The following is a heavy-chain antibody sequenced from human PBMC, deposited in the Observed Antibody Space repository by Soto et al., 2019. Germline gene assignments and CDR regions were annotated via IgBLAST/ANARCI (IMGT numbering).Heavy chain of an antibody. CDR3: ARSDSSGYYLYNWFDP. CDR1: GGTFSSYA. Sequence: QVQLVQSGAEVKKPGSSVKVSCKASGGTFSSYAISWVRQAPGQGLEWMGGIIPIFGTANYAQKFQGRVTITADESMSTAYMELSSLRSEDTAVYYCARSDSSGYYLYNWFDPWGQGTLVTVSS. J-gene: IGHJ5*02. CDR2: IIPIFGTA. V-gene: IGHV1-69*01. D-gene: IGHD3-22*01.